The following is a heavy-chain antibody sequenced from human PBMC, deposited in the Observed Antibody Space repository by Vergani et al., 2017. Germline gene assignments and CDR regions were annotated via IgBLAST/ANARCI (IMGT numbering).Heavy chain of an antibody. J-gene: IGHJ4*02. V-gene: IGHV1-3*01. Sequence: QVQLVQSGAEVKKPRASVMVSCKASGYTFTSYAMHWLRQAPGQRLEWMGWINAGNGNTKYSQKFQGRVTITRDTSASTAYMELSSLRSEDTAVYYCARAKDIVVVPAAMGYWGQGTLVTVSS. CDR2: INAGNGNT. CDR1: GYTFTSYA. CDR3: ARAKDIVVVPAAMGY. D-gene: IGHD2-2*01.